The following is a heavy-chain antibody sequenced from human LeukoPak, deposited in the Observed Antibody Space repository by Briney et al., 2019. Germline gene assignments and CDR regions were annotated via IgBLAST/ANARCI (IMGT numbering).Heavy chain of an antibody. J-gene: IGHJ3*02. V-gene: IGHV3-48*01. D-gene: IGHD3-10*01. CDR3: ARAGANYYGSGSYYNDAFDI. CDR2: ISSSSITI. CDR1: GFTFSSYS. Sequence: PGGSLRLSCAASGFTFSSYSMNWVRQAPGNGLEWVSYISSSSITIYYADSVKGRFTISRDNAKNSLYLQMNSLRAEDTAVYYCARAGANYYGSGSYYNDAFDIWGQGTMVTVSS.